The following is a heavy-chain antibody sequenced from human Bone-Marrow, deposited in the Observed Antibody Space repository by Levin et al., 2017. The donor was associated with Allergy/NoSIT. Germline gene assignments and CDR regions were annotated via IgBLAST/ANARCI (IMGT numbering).Heavy chain of an antibody. J-gene: IGHJ6*03. CDR2: ISGTGTFT. CDR3: ARDVRLRYFDSFYYYMDV. V-gene: IGHV3-11*06. CDR1: GFTFIDYY. Sequence: PGGSLRLSCAASGFTFIDYYMTWIRQTPGRGLEWVSSISGTGTFTSYADSVQGRFTISRDNAQKRVFLQMNSLRGEDTAVYYCARDVRLRYFDSFYYYMDVWGKGTTVTVSS. D-gene: IGHD3-9*01.